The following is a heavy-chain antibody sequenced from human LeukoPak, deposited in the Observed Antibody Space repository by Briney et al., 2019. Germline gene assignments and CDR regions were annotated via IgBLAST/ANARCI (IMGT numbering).Heavy chain of an antibody. Sequence: GGSLRLSCAASGFTFSTYGMHWVRQTPGKGLEWVAVISYDGSNKYYTDSVKGRFTISRDNAKNSLYLQMNSLRAEDTAVYYCAELGITMIGGVWGKGTTVTISS. CDR2: ISYDGSNK. J-gene: IGHJ6*04. CDR1: GFTFSTYG. V-gene: IGHV3-30*18. CDR3: AELGITMIGGV. D-gene: IGHD3-10*02.